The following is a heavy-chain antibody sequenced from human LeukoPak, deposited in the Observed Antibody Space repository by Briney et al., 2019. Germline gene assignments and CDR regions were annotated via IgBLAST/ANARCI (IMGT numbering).Heavy chain of an antibody. CDR2: IWSDGTNQ. Sequence: PGKSLTLSCVASQFRFPFSHYGMHWVRQAPSRGLEWVAVIWSDGTNQYYADSVKGRFTISRDNSQNTVYLQMNSLRVEDTAVYFCAKDAQRGFDYSNSLEYWSQGTLVTVSS. D-gene: IGHD4-11*01. J-gene: IGHJ4*02. CDR1: RFPFSHYG. CDR3: AKDAQRGFDYSNSLEY. V-gene: IGHV3-33*06.